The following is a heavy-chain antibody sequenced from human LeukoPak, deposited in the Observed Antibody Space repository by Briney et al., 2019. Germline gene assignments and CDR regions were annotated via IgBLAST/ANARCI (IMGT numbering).Heavy chain of an antibody. CDR3: ARDLPPGSSGWYLGY. CDR1: GFTFSSYS. CDR2: ISSSSRTI. V-gene: IGHV3-48*02. J-gene: IGHJ4*02. D-gene: IGHD6-19*01. Sequence: GGSLRLSCAASGFTFSSYSMNWVRQAPGKGLEWVSYISSSSRTIYYADSVKGRFTISRDNAKNSLYLLMNSLRDEDTAVYYCARDLPPGSSGWYLGYWGQGTLVTVSS.